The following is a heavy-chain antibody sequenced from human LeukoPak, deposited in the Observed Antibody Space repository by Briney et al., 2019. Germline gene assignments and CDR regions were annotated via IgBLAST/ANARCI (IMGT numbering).Heavy chain of an antibody. D-gene: IGHD3-10*02. CDR3: AELGITMIGGV. CDR1: GFTFSSYE. Sequence: GGSLRLSCAASGFTFSSYEMNWVRQAPGKGLEWVSYIRSSGSTIYYADSVKGRFTISRDNAKDSLYLQMNSLRAEDTAVYYCAELGITMIGGVWGKGTTVTISS. J-gene: IGHJ6*04. V-gene: IGHV3-48*03. CDR2: IRSSGSTI.